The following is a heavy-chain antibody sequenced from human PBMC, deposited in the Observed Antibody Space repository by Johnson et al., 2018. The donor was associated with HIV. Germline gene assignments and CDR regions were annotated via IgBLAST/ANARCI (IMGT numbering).Heavy chain of an antibody. CDR3: ANLGDDSGINGCDI. Sequence: QMQLVESGGGVAQPGRSLRLSCAASGLTFSSYGIHWVRQAPGKGLEWVAAISYDGSRSDYGASVKGRFTISRDNSKNTLDLQINSLKTEDTAVYYCANLGDDSGINGCDIWGQGTMVTVSS. J-gene: IGHJ3*02. V-gene: IGHV3-30*18. CDR1: GLTFSSYG. D-gene: IGHD4-23*01. CDR2: ISYDGSRS.